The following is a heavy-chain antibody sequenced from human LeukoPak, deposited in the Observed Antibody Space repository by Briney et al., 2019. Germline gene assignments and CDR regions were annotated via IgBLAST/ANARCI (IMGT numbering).Heavy chain of an antibody. J-gene: IGHJ4*02. CDR3: AKDLDVTTYYYDSSGYYDY. CDR2: ISGSDGST. V-gene: IGHV3-23*01. Sequence: GGSLRLSCAASGFTFSSYAMSWVRQAPGKGLEWVSAISGSDGSTYYADSVKGRFTISRDNSKNTLYLQMNNLRAEDTAVYYCAKDLDVTTYYYDSSGYYDYWGQGTLVTVSS. D-gene: IGHD3-22*01. CDR1: GFTFSSYA.